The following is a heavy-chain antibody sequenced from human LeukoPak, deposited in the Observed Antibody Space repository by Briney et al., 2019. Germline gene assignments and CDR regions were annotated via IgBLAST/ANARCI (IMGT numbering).Heavy chain of an antibody. Sequence: GGSLRLSCAASGFIFSVFWMRWVRHAPGRGPVWVSRISPDGSTTSYADSVKGRFTISRDNAKNTLYLQISSLRGEDTAVYYCARDMWGTSDYWGQGTLVTVSS. CDR2: ISPDGSTT. J-gene: IGHJ4*02. CDR1: GFIFSVFW. CDR3: ARDMWGTSDY. V-gene: IGHV3-74*01. D-gene: IGHD1-1*01.